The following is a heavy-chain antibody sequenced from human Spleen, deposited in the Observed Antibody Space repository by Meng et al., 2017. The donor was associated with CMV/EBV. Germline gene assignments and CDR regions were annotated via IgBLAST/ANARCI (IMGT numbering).Heavy chain of an antibody. D-gene: IGHD5-24*01. CDR3: ARVVEMATPYFDY. CDR1: GGSFSGYY. Sequence: QVQHKQGGDGLLSPSETLSLTCSVYGGSFSGYYWSWIRQPPGKGLEWIGEINHSGSTNYNPSLKSRVTISVDTSKNQFSLKLSSVTAADTAVYYCARVVEMATPYFDYWGQGTLVTVSS. V-gene: IGHV4-34*01. CDR2: INHSGST. J-gene: IGHJ4*02.